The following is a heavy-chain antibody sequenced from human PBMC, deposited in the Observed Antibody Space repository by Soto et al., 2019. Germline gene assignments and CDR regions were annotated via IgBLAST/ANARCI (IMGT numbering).Heavy chain of an antibody. J-gene: IGHJ4*02. CDR3: AREDYYDSSGYYGY. CDR1: GFTLSSYA. CDR2: ISKGGSNL. D-gene: IGHD3-22*01. Sequence: GGSLRLSCAASGFTLSSYAIHWVRQAPGKGLEWVTVISKGGSNLYFADSVKGRFTISRDNSKNTLYLQMNSLRAEDTAVYYCAREDYYDSSGYYGYWGQGTLVTVSS. V-gene: IGHV3-30*14.